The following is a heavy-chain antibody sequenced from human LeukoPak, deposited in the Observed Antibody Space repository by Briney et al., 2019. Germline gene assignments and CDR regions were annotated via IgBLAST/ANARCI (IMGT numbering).Heavy chain of an antibody. V-gene: IGHV3-23*01. J-gene: IGHJ4*02. Sequence: GGSLRLSCVASGFTFSNHAMSWVRQAPGKGLEWVSAISDDGVATYYADSVKGRFSISRDKFKSTVYLQMNSLRDEDTAVYHCAKEARSGSYYGYFDYWGQGILVTVSS. D-gene: IGHD1-26*01. CDR1: GFTFSNHA. CDR3: AKEARSGSYYGYFDY. CDR2: ISDDGVAT.